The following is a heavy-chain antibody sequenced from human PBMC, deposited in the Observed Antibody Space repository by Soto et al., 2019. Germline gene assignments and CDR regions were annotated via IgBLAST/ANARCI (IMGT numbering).Heavy chain of an antibody. CDR3: ARVPAPYSSGWYWDGSGGRYFDY. J-gene: IGHJ4*02. D-gene: IGHD6-19*01. CDR2: ISAYNGNT. CDR1: GYTFTSYG. V-gene: IGHV1-18*01. Sequence: QVQLVQSGAEVKKPGASVKVSCKASGYTFTSYGISWVLQAPGQGLEWMGWISAYNGNTNYAQKLQGRVTMTTDTSPSTAYMELRSLRSDDTAVYYCARVPAPYSSGWYWDGSGGRYFDYWCQGTLVTVSS.